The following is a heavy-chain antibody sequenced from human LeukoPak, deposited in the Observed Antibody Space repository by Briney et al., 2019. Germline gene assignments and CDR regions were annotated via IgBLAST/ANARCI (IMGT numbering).Heavy chain of an antibody. Sequence: SSVKVSCKASGYTFTSYDINWVRQATGQGLEWMGWMNPNSGNTGYAQKFQGRVTTTRNTSISTAYMELSSLRFEDTAVYYCARLGFSRPYYYYYMDVWGKGTTVTVSS. D-gene: IGHD1-26*01. CDR1: GYTFTSYD. J-gene: IGHJ6*03. CDR2: MNPNSGNT. CDR3: ARLGFSRPYYYYYMDV. V-gene: IGHV1-8*01.